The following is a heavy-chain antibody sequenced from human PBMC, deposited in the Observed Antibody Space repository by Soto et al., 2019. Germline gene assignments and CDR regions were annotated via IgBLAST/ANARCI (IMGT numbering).Heavy chain of an antibody. Sequence: QVQLVQSGAEVKKPGSSVKVSCKASGGTFSSYAISWVRQAPGQGLEWMGGIIPIFGTANYAQKFQGRVTITAEKSTSTAYMELSSLRSEDTAVYYCASGYCSSTSCYTWDYYYYGMDVWGQGTTVTVSS. V-gene: IGHV1-69*06. D-gene: IGHD2-2*02. CDR1: GGTFSSYA. CDR3: ASGYCSSTSCYTWDYYYYGMDV. J-gene: IGHJ6*02. CDR2: IIPIFGTA.